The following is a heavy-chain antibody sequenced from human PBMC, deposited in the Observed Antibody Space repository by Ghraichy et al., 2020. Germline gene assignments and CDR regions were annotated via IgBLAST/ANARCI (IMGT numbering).Heavy chain of an antibody. CDR2: IRSKAYGGTP. Sequence: GVLRLSCTTSGFTFGDYAISWFRQAPGKGLEWVGFIRSKAYGGTPEYAASVKGRFTISGDDSKSIAYLHMNSLRTEDTAVYYCTRFVITIRFDYWGQGTLVTVSS. J-gene: IGHJ4*02. CDR1: GFTFGDYA. CDR3: TRFVITIRFDY. D-gene: IGHD3-3*01. V-gene: IGHV3-49*03.